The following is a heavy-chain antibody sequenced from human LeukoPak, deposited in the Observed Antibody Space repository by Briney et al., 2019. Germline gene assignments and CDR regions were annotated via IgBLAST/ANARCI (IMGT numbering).Heavy chain of an antibody. CDR1: GGPISGCVT. CDR3: ARVVAAAGLDL. J-gene: IGHJ5*02. V-gene: IGHV4-39*06. D-gene: IGHD6-25*01. CDR2: VHYGGST. Sequence: SETQSLTCTVSGGPISGCVTWGWVRHPPRKGLEWMGNVHYGGSTAPTPSLKRRATMSLDTSTHQFHLALDSVAATDTALYCFARVVAAAGLDLWGRGILVTIS.